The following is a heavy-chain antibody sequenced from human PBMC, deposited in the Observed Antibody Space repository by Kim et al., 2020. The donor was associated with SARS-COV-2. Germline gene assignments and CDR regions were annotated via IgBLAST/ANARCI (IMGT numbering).Heavy chain of an antibody. D-gene: IGHD5-12*01. Sequence: AQTLQGRVTMTTDTSTSTAYMELRSLRSDDTAVYYCARGGYEYLVDYFDYWGQGTLVTVSS. CDR3: ARGGYEYLVDYFDY. V-gene: IGHV1-18*01. J-gene: IGHJ4*02.